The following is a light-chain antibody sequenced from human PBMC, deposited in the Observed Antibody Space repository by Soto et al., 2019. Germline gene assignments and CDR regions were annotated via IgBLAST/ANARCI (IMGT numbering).Light chain of an antibody. V-gene: IGKV3-15*01. CDR3: QQYNNWPFT. J-gene: IGKJ3*01. CDR2: SAF. Sequence: ERVMTQSPATLSVSPGERVTLSCRASQSFSSNLAWYQQKPGQAPRLLIYSAFFRATGIPARFSGSGSGTEFTLTISSMQSEDFAVYFCQQYNNWPFTFGPGTKVDIK. CDR1: QSFSSN.